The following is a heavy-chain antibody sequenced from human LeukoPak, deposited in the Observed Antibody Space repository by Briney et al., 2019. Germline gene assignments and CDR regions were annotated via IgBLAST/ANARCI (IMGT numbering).Heavy chain of an antibody. J-gene: IGHJ4*02. CDR1: GGSISSGGYY. V-gene: IGHV4-31*03. CDR3: ASFEVSSSWYPHLDY. Sequence: KPSETLSLTCTVSGGSISSGGYYWSWIRQHPGKGLEWIGYIYYSGSTYYNQSLKSRVTISVDTSKNQFSLKLSSVTAADTAVHYCASFEVSSSWYPHLDYWGQGTLVTVSS. D-gene: IGHD6-13*01. CDR2: IYYSGST.